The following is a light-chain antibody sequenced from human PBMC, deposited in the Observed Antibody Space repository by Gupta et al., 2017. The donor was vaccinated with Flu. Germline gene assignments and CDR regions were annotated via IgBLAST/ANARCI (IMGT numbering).Light chain of an antibody. CDR1: SSNIGSNY. CDR2: RND. J-gene: IGLJ3*02. Sequence: VTIACFGGSSNIGSNYVYWYHQLPGTAPNLLIYRNDQRPSGVPDRFSGSKSGTSASLAISGLRAEDEANYYCAAWDDSLRDRLFGGGTKLTVL. V-gene: IGLV1-47*01. CDR3: AAWDDSLRDRL.